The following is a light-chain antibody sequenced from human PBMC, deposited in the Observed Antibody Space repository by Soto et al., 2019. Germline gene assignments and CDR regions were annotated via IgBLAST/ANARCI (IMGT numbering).Light chain of an antibody. V-gene: IGLV2-23*01. Sequence: QSALTQPASVSGSPGQSITISCTGTSSDVGSYNLVSWYQQHPGKAPKLMIYEGSKRPSGVSNRFSGSKSGNTASLTISGVQAEDEADYYCCSYAGSCTDVVFGGGTKLTVL. J-gene: IGLJ2*01. CDR3: CSYAGSCTDVV. CDR1: SSDVGSYNL. CDR2: EGS.